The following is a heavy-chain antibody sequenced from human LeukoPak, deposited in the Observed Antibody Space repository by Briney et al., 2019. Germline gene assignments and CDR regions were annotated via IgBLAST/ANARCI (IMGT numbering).Heavy chain of an antibody. Sequence: ASVKVSCKASGYILTDYGISWVRQAPGQGLEWMGWISAFNGNTKYAQKLQGRVTMTTDTSTSTAYMGLRSLRSDDTAVYYCAKDRLSGSGYYFDCWGQGTLVTVSS. J-gene: IGHJ4*02. CDR3: AKDRLSGSGYYFDC. CDR2: ISAFNGNT. D-gene: IGHD3-3*01. CDR1: GYILTDYG. V-gene: IGHV1-18*01.